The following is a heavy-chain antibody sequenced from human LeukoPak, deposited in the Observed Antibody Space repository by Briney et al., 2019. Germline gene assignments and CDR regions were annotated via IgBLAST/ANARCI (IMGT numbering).Heavy chain of an antibody. D-gene: IGHD2-2*01. J-gene: IGHJ3*02. CDR3: ARCFSASTSCYDNSFDI. V-gene: IGHV3-64*01. CDR1: GFTLSSYP. CDR2: IRSNGGDT. Sequence: GGSRRLSRAASGFTLSSYPLHWVRQAPGRGLEYVSAIRSNGGDTYYASSVKGRFTISRDNSKNTLYLQMGSLRAEDMAVHYCARCFSASTSCYDNSFDIWGQGTMVTVSS.